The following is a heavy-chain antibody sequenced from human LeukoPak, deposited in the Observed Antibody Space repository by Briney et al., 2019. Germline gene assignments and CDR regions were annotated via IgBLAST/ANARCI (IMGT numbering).Heavy chain of an antibody. Sequence: PGGSLRLSCAASGFTFSSYGMSWVRQAPGKGLQWVSVIIGSGSSTYYADSVKGRFTISRDNAKNSLYLQMNSLRAEDTAVYYCARDGVPAANDYWGQGTLVTVSS. CDR2: IIGSGSST. CDR1: GFTFSSYG. CDR3: ARDGVPAANDY. D-gene: IGHD6-13*01. J-gene: IGHJ4*02. V-gene: IGHV3-23*01.